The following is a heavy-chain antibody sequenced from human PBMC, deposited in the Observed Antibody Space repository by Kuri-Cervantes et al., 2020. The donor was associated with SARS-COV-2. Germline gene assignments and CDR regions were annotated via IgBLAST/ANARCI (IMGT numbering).Heavy chain of an antibody. V-gene: IGHV3-73*01. J-gene: IGHJ4*02. CDR2: VRGKANNYAT. D-gene: IGHD5-18*01. Sequence: GESLKISCEVSGFLFSASAIHWVRQASGKGLEWVGRVRGKANNYATAYAASVKGRFTISRDDSKNMAYLQMNSLRAEDTAVYYCAKDQGDSYGISYFDYWGQGTLVTVSS. CDR3: AKDQGDSYGISYFDY. CDR1: GFLFSASA.